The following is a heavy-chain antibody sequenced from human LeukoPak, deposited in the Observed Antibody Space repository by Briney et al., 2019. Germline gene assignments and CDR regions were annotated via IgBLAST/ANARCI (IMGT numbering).Heavy chain of an antibody. CDR2: INHSGST. CDR3: ARSGYYDSSGYSLDY. D-gene: IGHD3-22*01. V-gene: IGHV4-34*01. Sequence: PSETLSLTCAVYGGSFSGYYWSWIRQPPGKGLEWIGEINHSGSTNYNPSLKSRVTISVDTSKNQFSLKLSSVTAADTAVYYCARSGYYDSSGYSLDYWGQGTLVTVSS. CDR1: GGSFSGYY. J-gene: IGHJ4*02.